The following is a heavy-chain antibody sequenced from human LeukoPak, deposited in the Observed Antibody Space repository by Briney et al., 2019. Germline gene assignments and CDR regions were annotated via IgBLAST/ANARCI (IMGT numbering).Heavy chain of an antibody. CDR1: GGSFSGYY. D-gene: IGHD2-15*01. J-gene: IGHJ6*02. CDR2: INHSGST. CDR3: ASQGGYCSGGSCYGGYYYYGMDV. Sequence: SETLSLTCAAYGGSFSGYYWSWIRQPPGKGLEWIGEINHSGSTNYNPSLKSRVTISVDTSKNQLSLKLSSVTAADTAVYYCASQGGYCSGGSCYGGYYYYGMDVWGQGTTVTVSS. V-gene: IGHV4-34*01.